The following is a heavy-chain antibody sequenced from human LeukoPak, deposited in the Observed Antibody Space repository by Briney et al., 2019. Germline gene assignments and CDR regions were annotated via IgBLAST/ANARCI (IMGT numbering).Heavy chain of an antibody. CDR3: ARGGLNSFDY. J-gene: IGHJ4*02. CDR1: GFTVSSNY. CDR2: ISSSSSTI. Sequence: PGGSLRLSCAASGFTVSSNYMSWVRQAPGKGLEWVSYISSSSSTIYYADSVKGRFTISRDNAKNSLYLQMNSLRDEDTAVYYCARGGLNSFDYWGQGTLVTVSS. D-gene: IGHD3-16*01. V-gene: IGHV3-48*02.